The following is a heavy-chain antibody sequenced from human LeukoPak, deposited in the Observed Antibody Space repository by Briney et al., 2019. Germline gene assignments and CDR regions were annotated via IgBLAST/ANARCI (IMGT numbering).Heavy chain of an antibody. D-gene: IGHD3-22*01. CDR2: IYHSGST. CDR1: GYSISTDYY. J-gene: IGHJ3*02. Sequence: SEPLSLTCTVSGYSISTDYYWGWIRQPPRKGLEWIGSIYHSGSTYYNPSLKSRVTISVDTSKNQFSLKLRSVTSADTAVYYCARYCYDNSGSIYAFDIWGQGTMVTVSS. CDR3: ARYCYDNSGSIYAFDI. V-gene: IGHV4-38-2*02.